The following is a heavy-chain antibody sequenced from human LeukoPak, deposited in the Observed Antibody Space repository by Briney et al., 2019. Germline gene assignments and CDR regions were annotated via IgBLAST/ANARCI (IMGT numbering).Heavy chain of an antibody. D-gene: IGHD5-12*01. V-gene: IGHV3-30*18. CDR3: AKDQPIRGYDSRGEGDY. CDR1: GFTFSSYG. J-gene: IGHJ4*02. CDR2: ISYDGSNK. Sequence: GGSLRLSCAASGFTFSSYGMHWVRQAPGKGLEWVAVISYDGSNKYYADSVKGRFTISRDNSKNTLYLQMNSLRAEDTAVYYCAKDQPIRGYDSRGEGDYWGQGTLVTVSS.